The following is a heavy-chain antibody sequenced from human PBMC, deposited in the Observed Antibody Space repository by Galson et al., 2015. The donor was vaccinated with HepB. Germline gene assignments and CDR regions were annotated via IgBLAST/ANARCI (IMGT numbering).Heavy chain of an antibody. Sequence: SLRLSCAASGFPFNNAWMTWVRQAPGMGLEWVGRIKSKTDGETTDYAAPVKGRFTISRDDSKNTVYLQMNSLRPEDTAVYYCATAWRPLGYWGQGSLVTVSS. D-gene: IGHD3-16*01. CDR2: IKSKTDGETT. V-gene: IGHV3-15*01. J-gene: IGHJ4*02. CDR3: ATAWRPLGY. CDR1: GFPFNNAW.